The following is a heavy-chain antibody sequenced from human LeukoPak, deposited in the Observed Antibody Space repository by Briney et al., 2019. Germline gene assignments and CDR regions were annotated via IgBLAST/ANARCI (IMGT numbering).Heavy chain of an antibody. CDR3: ATAPWDDYYGSGSYPDY. V-gene: IGHV4-30-4*01. J-gene: IGHJ4*02. CDR2: IYYSGST. Sequence: SETLSLTCTVSGGSISSGDYYWSWISQPPGKGLEWIGYIYYSGSTYYNPSLKSRVTKSVDTSKNQFSLKLSSVTAADTAVYYCATAPWDDYYGSGSYPDYWGQGTLVTVSS. CDR1: GGSISSGDYY. D-gene: IGHD3-10*01.